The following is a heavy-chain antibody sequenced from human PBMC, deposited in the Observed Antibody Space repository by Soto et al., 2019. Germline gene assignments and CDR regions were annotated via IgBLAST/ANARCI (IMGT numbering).Heavy chain of an antibody. D-gene: IGHD6-13*01. Sequence: SETLSLTCTVSGGSISSGGYYWSWIRQHPGKGLEWIGYIYYSGSTYYNPSLKSRVTISVDTSKNQFSLKLSSVTAADTAVYYCARHIAAAGYFDYWGQGTLVTVPS. V-gene: IGHV4-31*03. J-gene: IGHJ4*02. CDR3: ARHIAAAGYFDY. CDR2: IYYSGST. CDR1: GGSISSGGYY.